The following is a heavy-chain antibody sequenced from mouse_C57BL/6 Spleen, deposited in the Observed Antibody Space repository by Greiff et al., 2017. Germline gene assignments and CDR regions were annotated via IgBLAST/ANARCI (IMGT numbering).Heavy chain of an antibody. CDR1: GFTFSSYG. V-gene: IGHV5-6*01. J-gene: IGHJ3*01. Sequence: EVQVVESGGDLVKPGGSLKLSCAASGFTFSSYGMSWVRPTPDKRLEWVATISSGGSYTYYPDSVKGRFTISRDNAKNNLYLQMSSLKSEDTAMYYCARRDYGSSLGAYWGQGTLVTVSA. D-gene: IGHD1-1*01. CDR3: ARRDYGSSLGAY. CDR2: ISSGGSYT.